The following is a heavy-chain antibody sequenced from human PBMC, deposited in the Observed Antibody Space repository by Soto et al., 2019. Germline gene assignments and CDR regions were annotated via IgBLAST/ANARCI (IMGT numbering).Heavy chain of an antibody. Sequence: VFSKASGYTFTSYDINWVRQATGQGLEWMGWMNPNSGNTGYAQKFQGRVTMTRNTSISTAYMELSSLRSEDTAVYYCARAVRYYYKDVPTKGTTDIVSS. D-gene: IGHD6-19*01. J-gene: IGHJ6*03. V-gene: IGHV1-8*01. CDR3: ARAVRYYYKDV. CDR1: GYTFTSYD. CDR2: MNPNSGNT.